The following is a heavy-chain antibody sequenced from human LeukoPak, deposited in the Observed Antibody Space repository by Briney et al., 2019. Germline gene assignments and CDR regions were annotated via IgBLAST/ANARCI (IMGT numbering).Heavy chain of an antibody. CDR3: ARDLSYLNRHDAFDI. Sequence: ASVKVSCKASGYTFTSYGISWVRQAPGQGLEWMGWISAYNGNTNYAQKLQGRVTMTTDTSTSTAYMELSSLRSEDTAVYYCARDLSYLNRHDAFDIWGQGTMVTVSS. CDR2: ISAYNGNT. J-gene: IGHJ3*02. CDR1: GYTFTSYG. D-gene: IGHD3-16*02. V-gene: IGHV1-18*01.